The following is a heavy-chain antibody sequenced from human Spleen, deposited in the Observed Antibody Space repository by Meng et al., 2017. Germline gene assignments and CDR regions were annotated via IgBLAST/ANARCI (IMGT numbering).Heavy chain of an antibody. CDR3: ARSGGRPELKNDF. D-gene: IGHD3-10*01. Sequence: QVQLQQWGAGLLKPSATLSLTCVVSGGSFSDYYWSWIRQPPGKGLEWIGEINHSGSTNYSPSLKSRVTISVDKSKNQFSLKVNSVTAADTAVYYCARSGGRPELKNDFWGLGILVTVSS. V-gene: IGHV4-34*01. CDR1: GGSFSDYY. J-gene: IGHJ4*02. CDR2: INHSGST.